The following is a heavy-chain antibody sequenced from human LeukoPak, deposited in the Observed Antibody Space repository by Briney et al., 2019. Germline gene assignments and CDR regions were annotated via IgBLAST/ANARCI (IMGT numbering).Heavy chain of an antibody. CDR1: GFTFSSYG. D-gene: IGHD3-16*01. CDR3: AKDQIAYYDYVWGSAFDY. Sequence: GGSLRLSCAASGFTFSSYGMHWVRQAPGKGLEWVAFIRYDGSNKYYADSVKGRFTTSRDNSKNTLYLQMNSLRAYDTAVYYCAKDQIAYYDYVWGSAFDYWGQGTLVTVSS. J-gene: IGHJ4*02. V-gene: IGHV3-30*02. CDR2: IRYDGSNK.